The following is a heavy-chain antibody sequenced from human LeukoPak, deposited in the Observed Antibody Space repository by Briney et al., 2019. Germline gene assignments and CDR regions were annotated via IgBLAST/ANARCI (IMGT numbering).Heavy chain of an antibody. V-gene: IGHV5-51*01. CDR2: IYPGDSGT. Sequence: GESLKISCKGSGYSFTTYWIAWVRQMPGKGLEWMGIIYPGDSGTRYRPSFQGQVTISADKSISTAYLQWSSLKASDAAMYYCARGLTGDEFDYWGQGTLVTVSS. D-gene: IGHD7-27*01. CDR1: GYSFTTYW. J-gene: IGHJ4*02. CDR3: ARGLTGDEFDY.